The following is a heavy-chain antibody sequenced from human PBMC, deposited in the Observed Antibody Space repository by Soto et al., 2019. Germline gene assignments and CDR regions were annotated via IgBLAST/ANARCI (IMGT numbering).Heavy chain of an antibody. V-gene: IGHV4-34*01. CDR3: ARDGEV. J-gene: IGHJ4*02. D-gene: IGHD3-3*01. Sequence: PSETLSLTCAVYGGSFSSYYSGWIRQPPGKGLEWIGEIYNSGSTNYNPSLKSRVTISVDTSNNQFSLTLTSVTAADTAVYYCARDGEVWGQGTLVTVPS. CDR2: IYNSGST. CDR1: GGSFSSYY.